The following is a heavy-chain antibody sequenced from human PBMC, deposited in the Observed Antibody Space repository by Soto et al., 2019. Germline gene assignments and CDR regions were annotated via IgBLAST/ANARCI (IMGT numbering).Heavy chain of an antibody. Sequence: SETLSLTCTVSGGSISSGGYYWSWIRQHPGKGLEWIGYIYYSGSTYYNPSLKSRVTISVDTSKNQFSLKLSSVTAADTAVYYCAKENDYRYCSSTSCPMGSWFDPWGQGTLVTVSS. J-gene: IGHJ5*02. CDR1: GGSISSGGYY. CDR3: AKENDYRYCSSTSCPMGSWFDP. CDR2: IYYSGST. V-gene: IGHV4-31*03. D-gene: IGHD2-2*01.